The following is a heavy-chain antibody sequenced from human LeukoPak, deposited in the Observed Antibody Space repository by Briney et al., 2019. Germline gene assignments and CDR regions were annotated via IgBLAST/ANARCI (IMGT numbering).Heavy chain of an antibody. CDR2: IYYSGST. J-gene: IGHJ2*01. D-gene: IGHD3-16*01. CDR1: GGSISSYY. Sequence: SETLSLTCTVSGGSISSYYWSWIRQPPGKGLEWIGYIYYSGSTNYNPSLKSRVTISVDTSKDQFSLKLASVTAADAAVYYCARDRWTFGTSSIWYFDLWGRGTPITVSS. V-gene: IGHV4-59*01. CDR3: ARDRWTFGTSSIWYFDL.